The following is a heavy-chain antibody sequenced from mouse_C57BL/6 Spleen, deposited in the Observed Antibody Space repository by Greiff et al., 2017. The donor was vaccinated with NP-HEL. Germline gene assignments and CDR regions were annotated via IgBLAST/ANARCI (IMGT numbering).Heavy chain of an antibody. Sequence: DVKLVESGGGLVKPGGSLKLSCAASGFTFSDYGMHWVRQAPEKGLEWVAYISSGSSTIYYADTVKGRFTISRDNAKNTLFLQMTSLRSEDTAMCYCARPPYWAYWGQGTLVTVSA. J-gene: IGHJ3*01. V-gene: IGHV5-17*01. CDR1: GFTFSDYG. D-gene: IGHD1-1*01. CDR3: ARPPYWAY. CDR2: ISSGSSTI.